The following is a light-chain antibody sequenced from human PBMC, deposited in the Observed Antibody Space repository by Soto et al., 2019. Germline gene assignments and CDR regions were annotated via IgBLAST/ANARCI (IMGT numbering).Light chain of an antibody. CDR1: SSDIGGYKY. CDR3: SSYTSSSTWV. Sequence: QSALTQPASVSGSPGQSITISCTGTSSDIGGYKYVSWYQQHPGKAPKLIIHDVSNRPSGVSNRFSGSKSGNTASLTISGLQAEDEADYYCSSYTSSSTWVFGGGTKVTVL. CDR2: DVS. J-gene: IGLJ3*02. V-gene: IGLV2-14*01.